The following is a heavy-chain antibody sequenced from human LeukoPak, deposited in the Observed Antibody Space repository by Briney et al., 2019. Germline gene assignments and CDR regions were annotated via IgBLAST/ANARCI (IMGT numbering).Heavy chain of an antibody. Sequence: GGSLRLSCAASGFTFDDYGMSWVRQAPGKGLEWVSGINWNGGSTGYADSVKGRFTISRDNAKNSLYLQMNSLRAEDTALYYCARATYDSSGYYPEGVFDIWGQGTMVTVSS. J-gene: IGHJ3*02. V-gene: IGHV3-20*04. D-gene: IGHD3-22*01. CDR1: GFTFDDYG. CDR3: ARATYDSSGYYPEGVFDI. CDR2: INWNGGST.